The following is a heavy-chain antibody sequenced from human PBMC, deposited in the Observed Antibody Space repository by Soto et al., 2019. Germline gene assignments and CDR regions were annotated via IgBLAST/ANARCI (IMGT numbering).Heavy chain of an antibody. CDR3: ARDGVVVAATSYYGMDV. D-gene: IGHD2-15*01. J-gene: IGHJ6*02. CDR2: IWYDGSNK. CDR1: GFTFSSYG. Sequence: GGSLRLSCAASGFTFSSYGMHWVRQAPGKGLEWVAVIWYDGSNKYYADSVKGRFTISRDNSKNTLYLQMNSLRAEDTAVYYCARDGVVVAATSYYGMDVWGQGTTVTVSS. V-gene: IGHV3-33*01.